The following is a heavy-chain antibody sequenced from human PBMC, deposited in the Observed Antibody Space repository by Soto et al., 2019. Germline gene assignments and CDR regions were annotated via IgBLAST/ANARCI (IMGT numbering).Heavy chain of an antibody. CDR3: TREFAYDYVWGSYRGPFDP. Sequence: PGGSVRVSCTASGFTFGDYAMSWVRQAPGKGLEWVGFIRSKAYGGTTEYAASVKGRFTISRDDSKSIAYLQMNSLKTEDTAVYYCTREFAYDYVWGSYRGPFDPWVPGTRVTVSS. J-gene: IGHJ5*02. CDR1: GFTFGDYA. CDR2: IRSKAYGGTT. V-gene: IGHV3-49*04. D-gene: IGHD3-16*02.